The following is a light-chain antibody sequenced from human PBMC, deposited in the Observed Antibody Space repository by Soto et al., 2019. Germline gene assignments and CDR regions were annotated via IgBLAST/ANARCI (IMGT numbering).Light chain of an antibody. J-gene: IGKJ4*01. CDR3: QQRRTWPPLT. V-gene: IGKV3-11*01. Sequence: EIVLTQSPATLSLSPGERATLSCRASQSVSNFLAWYQQKPGQAPRLLIYDASTRSTGIPARFSGSGSGTDFALTISSLEPEDFAVYYCQQRRTWPPLTFGGGTKVEIK. CDR2: DAS. CDR1: QSVSNF.